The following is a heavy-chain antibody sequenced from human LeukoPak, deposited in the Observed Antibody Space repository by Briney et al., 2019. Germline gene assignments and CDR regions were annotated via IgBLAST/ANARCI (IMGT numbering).Heavy chain of an antibody. Sequence: PSETLSLTCTVSGGSISSYYWSWIRQPPGKGLEWIGYIYYSGSTNYNPSLKGRVTISVDTSKNQFSLKLSSVTAADTAVYYCARSQYRADAFDIWGQGTMVTVSS. D-gene: IGHD2-2*01. CDR2: IYYSGST. CDR1: GGSISSYY. J-gene: IGHJ3*02. CDR3: ARSQYRADAFDI. V-gene: IGHV4-59*01.